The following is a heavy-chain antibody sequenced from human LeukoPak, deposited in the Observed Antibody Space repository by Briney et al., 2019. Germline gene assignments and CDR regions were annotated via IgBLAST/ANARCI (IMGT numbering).Heavy chain of an antibody. J-gene: IGHJ4*02. V-gene: IGHV3-23*01. CDR1: GFTFSNAW. D-gene: IGHD6-6*01. CDR2: ISGSGSST. Sequence: GGSLRLSCAASGFTFSNAWMNWVRQAPGKGLEWVSAISGSGSSTYYADSVKGRFTISRDNSKNTLYLHMNSLRAEDTAIYYCAKEKYSTSATGFDYWGQGTLVTVSS. CDR3: AKEKYSTSATGFDY.